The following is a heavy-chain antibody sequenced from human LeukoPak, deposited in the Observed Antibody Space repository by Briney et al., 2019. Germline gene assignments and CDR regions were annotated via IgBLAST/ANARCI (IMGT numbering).Heavy chain of an antibody. V-gene: IGHV4-59*08. Sequence: SETLSLTCTVSGGSISSYYWSWIRQPPGKGLEWIGYIYYSGSTNYNPSLKSRVTISVDTSKNQFSLKLSFVTAADTAVYYCALGYCSGGSCYPPWYWGQGTLVTVSS. D-gene: IGHD2-15*01. J-gene: IGHJ4*02. CDR1: GGSISSYY. CDR3: ALGYCSGGSCYPPWY. CDR2: IYYSGST.